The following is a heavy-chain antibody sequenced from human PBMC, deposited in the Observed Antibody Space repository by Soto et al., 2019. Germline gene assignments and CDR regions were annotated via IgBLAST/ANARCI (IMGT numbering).Heavy chain of an antibody. V-gene: IGHV4-34*01. CDR2: INHSGGT. D-gene: IGHD2-8*01. CDR3: ARDVRPAHTNWFDP. CDR1: GGSFSGYY. J-gene: IGHJ5*02. Sequence: PSETLSLTCAVYGGSFSGYYWSWIRQPPGKGLEWIGEINHSGGTNYNPSLKSRVTISVDTSKNQFSLKLSSVTAADTAVYYCARDVRPAHTNWFDPWGQGTLVTVSS.